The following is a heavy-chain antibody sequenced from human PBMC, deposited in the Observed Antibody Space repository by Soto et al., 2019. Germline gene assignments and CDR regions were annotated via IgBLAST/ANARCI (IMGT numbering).Heavy chain of an antibody. Sequence: GASVKGSCKASGYTFTGLLMHRVRPAPGQRGGRVGWINPNSGGTNYAQKFQGWVTMTRDTSISTAYMELSRLRSDDTAVYYCARGTTLLGVIKQWLEREEYFQHWRQGTLVTVSS. CDR3: ARGTTLLGVIKQWLEREEYFQH. CDR2: INPNSGGT. CDR1: GYTFTGLL. V-gene: IGHV1-2*04. D-gene: IGHD6-19*01. J-gene: IGHJ1*01.